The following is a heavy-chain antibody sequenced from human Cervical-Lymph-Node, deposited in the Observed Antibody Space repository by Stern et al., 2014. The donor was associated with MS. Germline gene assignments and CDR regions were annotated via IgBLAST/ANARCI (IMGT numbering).Heavy chain of an antibody. CDR1: GYTFTSYG. J-gene: IGHJ4*02. D-gene: IGHD3-10*01. CDR3: ARLGVSLWFGELPDY. CDR2: ISAYTGNT. Sequence: VQLVESGAEVKKPGASVKVSCKASGYTFTSYGISWVRQAPGQGLEWMGWISAYTGNTNYAQKLQGRVTMTTDTSTSTAYMELRSLRSDDTAVYYCARLGVSLWFGELPDYWGQGTLVTVSS. V-gene: IGHV1-18*01.